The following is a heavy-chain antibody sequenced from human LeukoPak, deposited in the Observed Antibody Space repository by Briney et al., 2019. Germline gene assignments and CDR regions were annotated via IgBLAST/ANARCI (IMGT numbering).Heavy chain of an antibody. CDR2: ISSHRSI. V-gene: IGHV3-69-1*01. Sequence: GGSLRLSCVASGFTLSNSSMSWIRQAPGKGLEWVSSISSHRSIYAESVRGRFTISRDTAKNSLYLQMNSLGAEDSALYYCARDKSGWARDYWGQGTLVTVSA. D-gene: IGHD6-19*01. CDR1: GFTLSNSS. CDR3: ARDKSGWARDY. J-gene: IGHJ4*02.